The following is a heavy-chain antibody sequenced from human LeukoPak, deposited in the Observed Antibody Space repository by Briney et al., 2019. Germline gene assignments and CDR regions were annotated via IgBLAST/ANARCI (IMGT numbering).Heavy chain of an antibody. CDR3: ARDFRAVRIKDYYYYGMDV. CDR1: GDSVSSNSAA. CDR2: TYYRSKWYN. J-gene: IGHJ6*02. D-gene: IGHD6-19*01. Sequence: SQTLSLTCAISGDSVSSNSAAWNWIRQSPSRGLEWLGRTYYRSKWYNDYAVSVKSRKTINPDTSKNQFSLQLNSVTPEDTAVYYCARDFRAVRIKDYYYYGMDVWGQGTTVTVSS. V-gene: IGHV6-1*01.